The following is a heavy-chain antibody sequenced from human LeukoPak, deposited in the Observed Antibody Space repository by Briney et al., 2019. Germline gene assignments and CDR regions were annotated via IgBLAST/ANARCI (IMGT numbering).Heavy chain of an antibody. CDR1: GGSISSYY. CDR2: IYTSGST. CDR3: ARTGDGYNYYNYYYMDV. J-gene: IGHJ6*03. Sequence: SETLSLTCTVSGGSISSYYWSWIRQPAGKGLEWIGRIYTSGSTNYNPSLKSRVTMSVDTSKNQFSLKLSSGTAADTAVYYCARTGDGYNYYNYYYMDVWGKGTTVTVTS. V-gene: IGHV4-4*07. D-gene: IGHD5-24*01.